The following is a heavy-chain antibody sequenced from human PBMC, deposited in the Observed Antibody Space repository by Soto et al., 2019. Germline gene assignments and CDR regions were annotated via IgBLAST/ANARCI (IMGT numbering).Heavy chain of an antibody. D-gene: IGHD3-22*01. J-gene: IGHJ5*02. CDR2: IIPIFGTA. CDR3: ASNFRGYYDSSGSVNWFDP. CDR1: GGTFSSYA. Sequence: QVQLVQSGAEVKKPGSSVKVSCKASGGTFSSYAISWVRQAPGQGLEWMGGIIPIFGTANYAQKFQGRVTITADESTSTAYMELSSLRSEDTAVYYCASNFRGYYDSSGSVNWFDPWGQGTLVTVSS. V-gene: IGHV1-69*01.